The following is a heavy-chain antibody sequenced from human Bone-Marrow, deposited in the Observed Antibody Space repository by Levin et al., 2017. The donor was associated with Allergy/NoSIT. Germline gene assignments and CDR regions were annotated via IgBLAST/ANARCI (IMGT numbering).Heavy chain of an antibody. CDR1: GGSISSGGYY. V-gene: IGHV4-31*03. Sequence: SETLSLTCTVSGGSISSGGYYWSWIRQHPGKGLEWIGYIYYSGSTYYNPSLKSRVTISVDTSKNQFSLKLSSVTAADTAVYYCARARHLRYRQRRIMAKTETTRFDYWGQGTLVTVSS. J-gene: IGHJ4*02. CDR2: IYYSGST. D-gene: IGHD3-9*01. CDR3: ARARHLRYRQRRIMAKTETTRFDY.